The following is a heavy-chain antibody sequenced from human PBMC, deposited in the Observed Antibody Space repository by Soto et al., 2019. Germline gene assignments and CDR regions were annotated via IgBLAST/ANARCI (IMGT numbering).Heavy chain of an antibody. CDR1: GGSISSGGYY. V-gene: IGHV4-31*03. D-gene: IGHD3-9*01. CDR2: IYYSGST. Sequence: PSETLSLTCTVSGGSISSGGYYWSWIRQHPGKGLEWIGYIYYSGSTYYNPSLKSRVTISVDTSKNQFSLKLSSVTAADTAVYYCARASGYDILTGYYFDYWGQGTLVTVSS. J-gene: IGHJ4*02. CDR3: ARASGYDILTGYYFDY.